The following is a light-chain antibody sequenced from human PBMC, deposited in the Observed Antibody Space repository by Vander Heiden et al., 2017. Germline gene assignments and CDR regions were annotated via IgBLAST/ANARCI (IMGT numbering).Light chain of an antibody. V-gene: IGLV1-51*01. J-gene: IGLJ2*01. CDR1: TSDIGNNY. CDR3: GTWDSSRSDGGIL. CDR2: DTN. Sequence: SVLTQPPSLSAAPGQTVTISCSGSTSDIGNNYVSWYQQLPGTAPRLLIYDTNKRPSGIPGRFSGSKSGTSATLGITGLQTEDEADYYCGTWDSSRSDGGILFGGGTKVTVL.